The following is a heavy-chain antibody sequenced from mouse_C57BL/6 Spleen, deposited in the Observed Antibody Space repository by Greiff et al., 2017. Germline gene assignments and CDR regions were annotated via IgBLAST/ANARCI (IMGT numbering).Heavy chain of an antibody. CDR1: GFTFPGNY. CDR3: AFGGSGYAMDN. D-gene: IGHD1-1*01. J-gene: IGHJ4*01. Sequence: QVQLKQSGPELVKPGTSVKISCTASGFTFPGNYIHWVKQRPGQGLEWIGWIYPGSGNTKYNEKVKGKATLTADTSSSTAYMHLSSLTSEDSAVYYCAFGGSGYAMDNWGEGASVTVSS. CDR2: IYPGSGNT. V-gene: IGHV1-66*01.